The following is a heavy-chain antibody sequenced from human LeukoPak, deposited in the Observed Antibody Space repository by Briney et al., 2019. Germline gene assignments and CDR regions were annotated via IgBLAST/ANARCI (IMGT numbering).Heavy chain of an antibody. CDR3: ARRHDY. CDR1: GSTFSTYS. V-gene: IGHV3-48*02. J-gene: IGHJ4*02. Sequence: GGSLRLFCAVSGSTFSTYSMNWVRQAPGRGLEWVSYISTSSSTKYYADSVKGRFTISRDNAKNSLYVQMNSLRDEDTAVYYCARRHDYWGQGTLVTVSS. CDR2: ISTSSSTK.